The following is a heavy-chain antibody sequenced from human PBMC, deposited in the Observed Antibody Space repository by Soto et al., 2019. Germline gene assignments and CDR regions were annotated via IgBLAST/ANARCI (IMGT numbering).Heavy chain of an antibody. D-gene: IGHD6-13*01. Sequence: PSETLSLTCTVSGGSISGYYWSWIRQPPGKGLEWIGYIYYSGSTNYNPSLKSRVTISIDTSKNQFSLKLSSVTAADTAVYYCASSHAGAHITAAVHWGQGTLVTVSS. CDR3: ASSHAGAHITAAVH. CDR2: IYYSGST. V-gene: IGHV4-59*12. CDR1: GGSISGYY. J-gene: IGHJ4*02.